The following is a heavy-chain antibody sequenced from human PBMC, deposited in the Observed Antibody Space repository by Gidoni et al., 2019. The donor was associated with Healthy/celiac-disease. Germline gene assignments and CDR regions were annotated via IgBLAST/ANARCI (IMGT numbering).Heavy chain of an antibody. CDR3: AREEVVVAATPFDY. Sequence: QVQLVESGGGVVEPGGSLRLPCAACGFPFSSYDMHWVRQAPGKGLGWVAVISYDGINKYYADSVKGRFTISRDKSKNTLYLQMNSLRAEDTAVYECAREEVVVAATPFDYWGQGTLVTVSS. D-gene: IGHD2-15*01. CDR2: ISYDGINK. V-gene: IGHV3-30-3*01. CDR1: GFPFSSYD. J-gene: IGHJ4*02.